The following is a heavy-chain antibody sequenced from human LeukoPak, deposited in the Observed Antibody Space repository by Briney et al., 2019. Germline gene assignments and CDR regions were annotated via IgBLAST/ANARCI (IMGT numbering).Heavy chain of an antibody. CDR1: GFTFSTYI. Sequence: GGSLRLSCAASGFTFSTYIMNWVRQAPGKGLEWVSYISSSSGPIYYAASVKGRFAISRDNAKNSLYLQMNSLRAEDTGVYYCARQEPGFDIWGQGTMVNVSS. D-gene: IGHD1-14*01. CDR2: ISSSSGPI. CDR3: ARQEPGFDI. J-gene: IGHJ3*02. V-gene: IGHV3-48*01.